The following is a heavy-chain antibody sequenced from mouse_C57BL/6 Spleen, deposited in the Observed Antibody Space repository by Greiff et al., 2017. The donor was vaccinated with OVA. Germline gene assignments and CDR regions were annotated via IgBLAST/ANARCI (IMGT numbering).Heavy chain of an antibody. CDR3: ARQAHYDYDYPFDY. V-gene: IGHV1-85*01. CDR2: IYPRDGST. CDR1: GYTFTSYD. Sequence: QVQLQQSGPELVKPGASVKLSCKASGYTFTSYDITWVKQRPGQGLEWIGWIYPRDGSTKYNEKFKGKATLTVDTSSSTAYMELHSLTSEDSAVYFCARQAHYDYDYPFDYWGQGTTLTVSS. J-gene: IGHJ2*01. D-gene: IGHD2-4*01.